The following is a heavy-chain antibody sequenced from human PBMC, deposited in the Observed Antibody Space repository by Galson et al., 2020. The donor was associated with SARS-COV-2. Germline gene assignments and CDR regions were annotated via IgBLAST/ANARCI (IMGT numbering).Heavy chain of an antibody. CDR2: ISAGSSYI. V-gene: IGHV3-21*01. D-gene: IGHD2-15*01. J-gene: IGHJ6*02. Sequence: GGSLRLSCAASGFPFISYSMNWVRQAPGKGLEWVSSISAGSSYIYYADSVKGRFTISRDNAKNSLYLQMNSLRADDTAVYYCARVGGMATTPANYFYYGLDVWGQGTTVTVSS. CDR1: GFPFISYS. CDR3: ARVGGMATTPANYFYYGLDV.